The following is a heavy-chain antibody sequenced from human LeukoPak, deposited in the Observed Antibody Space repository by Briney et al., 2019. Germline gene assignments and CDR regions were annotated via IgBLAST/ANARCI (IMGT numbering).Heavy chain of an antibody. V-gene: IGHV3-66*01. CDR2: IYSGGNT. CDR1: GFTVGSNY. CDR3: ARDMTAETTGDY. Sequence: QSGGSLRLSCAASGFTVGSNYLTWVRQAPGRGLEWVSIIYSGGNTYYADSVKGRFTISRDNSKNTLYLQMNSLRAEDTAVYYCARDMTAETTGDYWGQGTLVTVSS. D-gene: IGHD4-11*01. J-gene: IGHJ4*02.